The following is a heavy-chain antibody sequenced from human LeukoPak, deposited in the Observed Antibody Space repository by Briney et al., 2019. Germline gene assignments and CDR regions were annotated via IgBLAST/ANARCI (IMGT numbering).Heavy chain of an antibody. J-gene: IGHJ4*02. CDR1: GFTVSSNY. CDR3: AGAPLASATTFDS. V-gene: IGHV3-66*01. CDR2: IYSGGST. D-gene: IGHD3-16*01. Sequence: PGGSLRLSCAASGFTVSSNYMSWVRQAPGKGLEWVSVIYSGGSTYYADSVKGRFTISRDNSKNTLYLQMNSLRAEDTAVYYCAGAPLASATTFDSWGQGTLVIVSS.